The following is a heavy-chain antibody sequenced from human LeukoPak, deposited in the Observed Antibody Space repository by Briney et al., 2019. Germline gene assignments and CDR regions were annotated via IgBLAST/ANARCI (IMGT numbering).Heavy chain of an antibody. CDR1: GFTFSYYW. D-gene: IGHD5-12*01. CDR3: ARATVATGGGDY. Sequence: PGESLRLSCEASGFTFSYYWMSWVRQAPGKGLEWVANIKGDGSEKYYVDSVKGRFTISRDNAKNSLYLQMNSLRAEDTALYYCARATVATGGGDYWGQGTLVTVSS. CDR2: IKGDGSEK. V-gene: IGHV3-7*01. J-gene: IGHJ4*02.